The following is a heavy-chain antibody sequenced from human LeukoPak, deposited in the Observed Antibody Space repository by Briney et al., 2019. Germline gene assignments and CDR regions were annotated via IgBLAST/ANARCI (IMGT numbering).Heavy chain of an antibody. Sequence: PGGSLRLSCAASGFTFSSYSMNWVRQAPGKGLEWVSSISSSSSYIYYADSVKGRFAISRDNAKNSLYLQMNSLRAEDTAVYYCARDTLAYCSSTSCANDAFDIWGQGTMVTVSS. CDR1: GFTFSSYS. CDR3: ARDTLAYCSSTSCANDAFDI. J-gene: IGHJ3*02. CDR2: ISSSSSYI. D-gene: IGHD2-2*01. V-gene: IGHV3-21*01.